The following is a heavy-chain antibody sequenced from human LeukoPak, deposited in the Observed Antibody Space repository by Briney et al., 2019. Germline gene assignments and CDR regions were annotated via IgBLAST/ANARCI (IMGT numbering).Heavy chain of an antibody. V-gene: IGHV4-59*01. Sequence: PSETLSPTCTVSGGSISSYYWSWIRQPPGKGLEWIGYIYYSGSTNYNPSLKSRVTISVDMSKNQFSLKLSSVTAADTAVYYCARAGAAGPYPDYWGQGTLVTVSS. CDR2: IYYSGST. CDR1: GGSISSYY. D-gene: IGHD6-13*01. CDR3: ARAGAAGPYPDY. J-gene: IGHJ4*02.